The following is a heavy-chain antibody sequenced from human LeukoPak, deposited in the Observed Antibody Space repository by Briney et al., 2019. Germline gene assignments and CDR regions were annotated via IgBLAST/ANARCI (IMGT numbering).Heavy chain of an antibody. D-gene: IGHD3-16*01. Sequence: PGGSLRLSCAASGFTFNNYGMHGVRQAPGKGLEWLAFIRYDGSNTYYADSVKGRFTISRDNSKNTLYLQMNSLRAEDTAVYYCAKTPHRYDYVWGGSVSWFDPWGQGTLVTVSS. J-gene: IGHJ5*02. CDR3: AKTPHRYDYVWGGSVSWFDP. CDR1: GFTFNNYG. CDR2: IRYDGSNT. V-gene: IGHV3-30*02.